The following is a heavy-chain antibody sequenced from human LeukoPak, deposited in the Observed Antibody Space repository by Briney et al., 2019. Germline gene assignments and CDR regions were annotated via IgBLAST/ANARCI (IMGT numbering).Heavy chain of an antibody. CDR3: ASHVDTALIGAFHI. J-gene: IGHJ3*02. CDR1: GGSISSYY. Sequence: PSETLSLTCTVSGGSISSYYWSWLRQPPGKGPEWIGYVTYTGSKYNPSLKSRVTISTDRSKKEVSLRLSSVTAADTAMYFCASHVDTALIGAFHIWGQGTMVTVS. D-gene: IGHD5-18*01. CDR2: VTYTGS. V-gene: IGHV4-59*08.